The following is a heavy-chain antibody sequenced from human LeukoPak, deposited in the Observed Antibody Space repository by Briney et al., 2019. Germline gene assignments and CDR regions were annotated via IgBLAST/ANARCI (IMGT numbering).Heavy chain of an antibody. D-gene: IGHD1-26*01. Sequence: RSLRPSCAASGFTFSSYAIHWVRQAPGKGLEWVAVISYDGSNKYYADSVKGRFTISRDNSKNTVYLQMNSLRAEDTAVYYCAREETSWTYSLDYWGQGTLVTVSS. J-gene: IGHJ4*02. CDR2: ISYDGSNK. CDR3: AREETSWTYSLDY. CDR1: GFTFSSYA. V-gene: IGHV3-30-3*01.